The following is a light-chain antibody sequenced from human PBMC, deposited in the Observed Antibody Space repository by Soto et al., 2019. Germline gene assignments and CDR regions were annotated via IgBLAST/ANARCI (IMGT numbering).Light chain of an antibody. Sequence: EIVLTQSPGTLSLSPGERATLSSRASQSVSSSYLAWYQQKPGQAPRLLIYAASSRATGIPDRFSGSGSGTDFTLTISRLEPEDFAVNYCQQYGSSPPLTFGGGTKVEIK. CDR1: QSVSSSY. J-gene: IGKJ4*01. CDR3: QQYGSSPPLT. CDR2: AAS. V-gene: IGKV3-20*01.